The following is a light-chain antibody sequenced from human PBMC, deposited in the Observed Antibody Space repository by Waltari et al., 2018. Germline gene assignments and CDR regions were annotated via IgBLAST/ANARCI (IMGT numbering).Light chain of an antibody. CDR3: AAWDDTLSGYV. J-gene: IGLJ1*01. CDR2: RND. Sequence: QSILTQPPSASGAPGQRVTISCSGSDSNIGSHPVYWYQNLPGTAPKLVIYRNDQRPSGVPDRFSASTSGTSASLAISGLRSEDEADYYCAAWDDTLSGYVFGPGTRVSVL. V-gene: IGLV1-47*01. CDR1: DSNIGSHP.